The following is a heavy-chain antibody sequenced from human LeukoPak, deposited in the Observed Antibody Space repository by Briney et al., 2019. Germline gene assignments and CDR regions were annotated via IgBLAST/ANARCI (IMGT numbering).Heavy chain of an antibody. CDR2: ISAYNGNT. Sequence: GASVKVSFKASGYTFTIYGISWVRQAPGQGLEWMGWISAYNGNTNYSQKLQGRVTMTTDTATSTAYMELRSLRSDDTAVYYCAREGGFLEWLSGYGMDAWGQGTTVTVSS. CDR1: GYTFTIYG. J-gene: IGHJ6*02. V-gene: IGHV1-18*01. CDR3: AREGGFLEWLSGYGMDA. D-gene: IGHD3-3*01.